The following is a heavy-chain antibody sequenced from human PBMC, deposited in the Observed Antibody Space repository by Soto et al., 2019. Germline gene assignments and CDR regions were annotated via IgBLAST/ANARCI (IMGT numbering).Heavy chain of an antibody. Sequence: SETLSLTCTVSGGSISSYYWSWIRQPPGKGLEWIGYISYSGSTNYNPSLKSRVTISVDTSKSQFSLNLNSVTAADTAVYYCARRYYGDYWYFDLWGRGTLVTVSS. CDR1: GGSISSYY. D-gene: IGHD4-17*01. CDR2: ISYSGST. V-gene: IGHV4-59*01. CDR3: ARRYYGDYWYFDL. J-gene: IGHJ2*01.